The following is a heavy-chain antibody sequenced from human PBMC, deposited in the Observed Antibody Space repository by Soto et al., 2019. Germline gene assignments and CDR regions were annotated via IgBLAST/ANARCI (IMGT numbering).Heavy chain of an antibody. D-gene: IGHD5-12*01. J-gene: IGHJ4*01. CDR3: ATIRVRGGPLRFED. CDR1: GGLFSVFS. Sequence: QVQLVQSGAEVKKPGSSVKVSCKTSGGLFSVFSFNWVRQAPGQGLEWMGGVLPITGSTHYAQKFQGRLTITADRSTSTIYMELSRLTSDDTANYYCATIRVRGGPLRFEDGGQGTLISVSS. CDR2: VLPITGST. V-gene: IGHV1-69*06.